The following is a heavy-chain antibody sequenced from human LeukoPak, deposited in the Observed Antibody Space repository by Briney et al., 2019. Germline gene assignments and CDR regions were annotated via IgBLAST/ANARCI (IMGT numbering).Heavy chain of an antibody. CDR2: ISGSGGST. V-gene: IGHV3-23*01. CDR3: AKGGIHALYSSGWYRFDY. CDR1: GFTFSSYA. J-gene: IGHJ4*02. Sequence: GGSLRLSCAASGFTFSSYAMSWVREAPGKGLEWVSAISGSGGSTYYADSVKGRFTISRDNFKNTLYQQMNSLRAEDTAVYYCAKGGIHALYSSGWYRFDYWGQGTLVTVSS. D-gene: IGHD6-19*01.